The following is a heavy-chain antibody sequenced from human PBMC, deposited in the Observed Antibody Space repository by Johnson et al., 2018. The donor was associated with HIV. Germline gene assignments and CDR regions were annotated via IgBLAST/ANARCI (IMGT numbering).Heavy chain of an antibody. CDR1: GFTFSSFG. J-gene: IGHJ3*01. CDR3: AKEMYYFNSGNHFDAFHV. Sequence: QVQLVESGGGVVQPGGSLRLSCAASGFTFSSFGMHWVRQAPGKGLEWVAFIRSDGSNKSYADSVRGRFTISRDNSKNTLSLQMNTLRAEDTAVYYCAKEMYYFNSGNHFDAFHVWGQGTLVTVSS. D-gene: IGHD3-10*01. V-gene: IGHV3-30*02. CDR2: IRSDGSNK.